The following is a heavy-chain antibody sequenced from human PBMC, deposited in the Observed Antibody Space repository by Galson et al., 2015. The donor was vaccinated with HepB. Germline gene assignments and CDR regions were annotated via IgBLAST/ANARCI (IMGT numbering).Heavy chain of an antibody. CDR2: IIPIFGTA. V-gene: IGHV1-69*13. CDR3: ASRTVPRHCSSTSCYRADYYYYGMDV. Sequence: SVKVSCKASGGTFSSYAISWVRQAPGQGLEWMGGIIPIFGTANYAQKFQGRVAITADESTSTAYMELSSLRSEDTAVYYCASRTVPRHCSSTSCYRADYYYYGMDVWGQGTTVTVSS. J-gene: IGHJ6*02. CDR1: GGTFSSYA. D-gene: IGHD2-2*01.